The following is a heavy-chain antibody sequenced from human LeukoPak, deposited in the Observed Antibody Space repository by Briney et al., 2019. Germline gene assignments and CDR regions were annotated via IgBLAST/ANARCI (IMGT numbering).Heavy chain of an antibody. D-gene: IGHD1-26*01. CDR2: IYSSGNT. J-gene: IGHJ4*02. V-gene: IGHV4-59*01. Sequence: SETLSLTCSFYGDSISTYYWCWVRQSPGKGLEWIGHIYSSGNTDYNSSLKSRVTISVDTSKSQFSLRLSSVTATDTAVYYCARLRWQLVGPYFDYWGQGILVTVSS. CDR3: ARLRWQLVGPYFDY. CDR1: GDSISTYY.